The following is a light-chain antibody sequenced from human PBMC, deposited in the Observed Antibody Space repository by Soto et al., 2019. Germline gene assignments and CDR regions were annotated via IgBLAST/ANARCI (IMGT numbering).Light chain of an antibody. CDR3: LQDYNYPYT. CDR2: AAS. CDR1: QVISND. V-gene: IGKV1-6*01. J-gene: IGKJ2*01. Sequence: AIQMTQSPSSLSASVGDRVTITCRASQVISNDLGWYQQKPGKAPKLLIYAASSLQSGVPSRFSGSGSGTDFTLTNSSLQPEDFATYYCLQDYNYPYTFGQGTKLEIK.